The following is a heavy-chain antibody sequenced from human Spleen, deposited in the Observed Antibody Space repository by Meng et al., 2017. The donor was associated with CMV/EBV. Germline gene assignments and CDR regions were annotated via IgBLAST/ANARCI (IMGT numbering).Heavy chain of an antibody. CDR1: GFTFDDYV. Sequence: GGSLRLSCAASGFTFDDYVMHWVRQAPGKGLEWVGRTSDKANSYTTLYAASVKGRFTISRDDSKNSVYLQMNSLKTEDTAVYYCARWDYSNYVWVGMDVWGQGTTVTVSS. J-gene: IGHJ6*02. D-gene: IGHD4-11*01. CDR3: ARWDYSNYVWVGMDV. CDR2: TSDKANSYTT. V-gene: IGHV3-72*01.